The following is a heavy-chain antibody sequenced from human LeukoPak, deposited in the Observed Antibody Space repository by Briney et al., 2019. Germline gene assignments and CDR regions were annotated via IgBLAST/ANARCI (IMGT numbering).Heavy chain of an antibody. CDR3: ARERGWYDY. Sequence: GGSLRLSCAASGFTFSTSPMHWVRQAPGKGPEYVSAISSNGGSTYYADSVKGRFTISRDNSNNTLYLQMGSLRAEDMAVYYCARERGWYDYWGQGTLVTVSS. D-gene: IGHD6-19*01. CDR1: GFTFSTSP. J-gene: IGHJ4*02. V-gene: IGHV3-64*02. CDR2: ISSNGGST.